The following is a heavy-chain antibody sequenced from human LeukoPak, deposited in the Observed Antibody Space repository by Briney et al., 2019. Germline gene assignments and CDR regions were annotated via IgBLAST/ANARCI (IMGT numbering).Heavy chain of an antibody. CDR1: GFTFSSYA. J-gene: IGHJ3*02. CDR2: ISSNGGST. Sequence: PGGSLRLSCAASGFTFSSYAMHWVRQAPGKGLEYVSAISSNGGSTYYANSLKGRFTISRDNSKNTLYLQMGSLRAEDMAVYYCARGYSSSWYSAFDIWGQGTMVTVSS. V-gene: IGHV3-64*01. D-gene: IGHD6-13*01. CDR3: ARGYSSSWYSAFDI.